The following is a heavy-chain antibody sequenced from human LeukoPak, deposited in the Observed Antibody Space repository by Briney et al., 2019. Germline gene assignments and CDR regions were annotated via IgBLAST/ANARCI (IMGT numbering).Heavy chain of an antibody. D-gene: IGHD6-13*01. CDR2: IYYSGST. CDR1: GGSVSSGSYY. CDR3: PTYGYSSTWYCFDP. J-gene: IGHJ5*02. V-gene: IGHV4-61*01. Sequence: PSETLSLTCTVSGGSVSSGSYYWSWIRQPPGKGLEWIGYIYYSGSTNYNPSLKSRVTISVDTSKNQFSLKLSSVTAADTAVYYCPTYGYSSTWYCFDPWGQGTLVTVSS.